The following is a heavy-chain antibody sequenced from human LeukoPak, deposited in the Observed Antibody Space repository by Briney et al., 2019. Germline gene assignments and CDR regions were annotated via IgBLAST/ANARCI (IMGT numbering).Heavy chain of an antibody. CDR2: ISSSSSYI. V-gene: IGHV3-21*01. Sequence: PGGSQTLTCAARGFTFRCSCRQWPRQSTEKGLEWVSSISSSSSYIYYADSVKGRFTISRDNSKNSLYLQMNSLRAEDTAVYYCARESERVGATLGAFDIWGQGTMVTVSS. D-gene: IGHD1-26*01. J-gene: IGHJ3*02. CDR1: GFTFRCSC. CDR3: ARESERVGATLGAFDI.